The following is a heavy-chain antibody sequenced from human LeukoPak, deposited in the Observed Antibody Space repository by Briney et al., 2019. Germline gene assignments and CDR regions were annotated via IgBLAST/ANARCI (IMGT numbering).Heavy chain of an antibody. CDR3: ARGTLQWELLSPFDY. CDR1: GFTFSSYS. CDR2: ISSSSSYI. V-gene: IGHV3-21*01. J-gene: IGHJ4*02. Sequence: GGSLRLSCAASGFTFSSYSMNWVRQAPGKGLEWVSSISSSSSYIYYADSVKGRFTISRDNAKNSLYLQMNSLRAEDTAVYYCARGTLQWELLSPFDYWGQGTLVTVSS. D-gene: IGHD1-26*01.